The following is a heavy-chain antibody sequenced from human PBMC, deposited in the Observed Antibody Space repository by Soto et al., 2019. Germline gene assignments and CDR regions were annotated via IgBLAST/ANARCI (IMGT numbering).Heavy chain of an antibody. D-gene: IGHD5-18*01. CDR3: AKDQDTAMAIDY. CDR1: GFTFSSYG. J-gene: IGHJ4*02. Sequence: GGSLRLSCAASGFTFSSYGMHWVRQAPGKGLEWVAVISYDGSNKYYADSVKGRFTISRDNSKNTLYLQMNSLRAEDTAVYYCAKDQDTAMAIDYWGQGNLVTVSS. CDR2: ISYDGSNK. V-gene: IGHV3-30*18.